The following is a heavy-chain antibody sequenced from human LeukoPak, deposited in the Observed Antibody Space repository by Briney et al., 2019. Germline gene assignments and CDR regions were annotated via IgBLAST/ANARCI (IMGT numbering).Heavy chain of an antibody. V-gene: IGHV4-34*01. CDR1: SESSGGDD. CDR2: VSPGGST. J-gene: IGHJ3*02. Sequence: PSETLSLTCAMHSESSGGDDWTWIRQPPGKGLEWIGEVSPGGSTRYNPSLRSRVTISLDTSRSRFSLRLSSVTAADTAVYYCARTVVTHDAFDIWGQGTMVTVSS. D-gene: IGHD4-23*01. CDR3: ARTVVTHDAFDI.